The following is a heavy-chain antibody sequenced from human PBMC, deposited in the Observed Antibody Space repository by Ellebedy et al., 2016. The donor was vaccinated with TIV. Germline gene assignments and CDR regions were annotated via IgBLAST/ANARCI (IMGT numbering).Heavy chain of an antibody. CDR2: IKTDGSET. V-gene: IGHV3-7*01. CDR1: GFSFSNFW. J-gene: IGHJ5*02. CDR3: VGFGVFNL. Sequence: PGGPLRLSCAAWGFSFSNFWMSWVRQAPGKGLEWVAHIKTDGSETYYVDSVKGRFTISRENAKNALFLQMDGLRVDDSAVYYCVGFGVFNLWGQGAPVTVSS. D-gene: IGHD3-3*01.